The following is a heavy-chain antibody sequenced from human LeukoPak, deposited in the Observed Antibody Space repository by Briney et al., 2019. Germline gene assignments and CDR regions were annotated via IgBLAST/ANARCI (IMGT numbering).Heavy chain of an antibody. J-gene: IGHJ4*02. D-gene: IGHD6-19*01. Sequence: GGSLRLSCAASGFTFSSYSMNWVRQAAGKGLEWVSSISSSSYIYYADSVKGRFTISRDNAKNSLYLQMNSLRAEDTAVYYCARGDSGWYEYYFDYWGQGTLVTVSS. CDR1: GFTFSSYS. V-gene: IGHV3-21*01. CDR3: ARGDSGWYEYYFDY. CDR2: ISSSSYI.